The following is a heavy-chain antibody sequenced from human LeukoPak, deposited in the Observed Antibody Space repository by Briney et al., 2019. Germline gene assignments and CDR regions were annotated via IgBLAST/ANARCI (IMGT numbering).Heavy chain of an antibody. V-gene: IGHV1-18*01. J-gene: IGHJ4*02. D-gene: IGHD3-10*01. Sequence: GASVKVSCKASGYTFTSYGISWVRQAPGQGLEWMGWISAYNGNTNYAQKLQGRVTMTTDTSTSTAYMELRSLRSGDTAVYYCARDYGSGSYYTPLDYWGQGTLVTVSS. CDR1: GYTFTSYG. CDR3: ARDYGSGSYYTPLDY. CDR2: ISAYNGNT.